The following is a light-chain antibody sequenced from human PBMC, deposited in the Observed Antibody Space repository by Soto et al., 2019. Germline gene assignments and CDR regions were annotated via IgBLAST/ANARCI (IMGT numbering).Light chain of an antibody. CDR3: QQYGSSGT. J-gene: IGKJ1*01. CDR2: GAS. CDR1: QSISSSF. Sequence: EIVLTQSACILSRSAGERASLSCWASQSISSSFLAWYQQKPGQAPRLLIYGASNRATGIPDRFSGSGSGTDFTLTISRLEPEDFAVYYCQQYGSSGTFGQGTKVDIK. V-gene: IGKV3-20*01.